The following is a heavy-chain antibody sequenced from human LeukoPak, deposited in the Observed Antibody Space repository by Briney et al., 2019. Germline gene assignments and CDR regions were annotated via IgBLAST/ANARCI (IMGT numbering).Heavy chain of an antibody. D-gene: IGHD3-22*01. CDR2: LSGSGGST. CDR1: GFTFSSYA. Sequence: GGSLRLSCAASGFTFSSYAMSWVRQAPGKGLEWVSALSGSGGSTYYTDSVKGRFTISRDNSKNTLYLQMNSLRAEDTAVYYCVKDAHHHYDSSGYYYGRAFDIWGQGTMVTVSS. J-gene: IGHJ3*02. CDR3: VKDAHHHYDSSGYYYGRAFDI. V-gene: IGHV3-23*01.